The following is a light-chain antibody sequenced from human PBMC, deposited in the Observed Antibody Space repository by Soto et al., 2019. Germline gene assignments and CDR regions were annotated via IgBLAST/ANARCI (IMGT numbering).Light chain of an antibody. V-gene: IGLV2-23*01. CDR3: CSYAGSSTYV. CDR1: SSDVGSYNL. CDR2: EAT. J-gene: IGLJ1*01. Sequence: QSALTQPASVSGSPGQSITISCTGTSSDVGSYNLVSWYQQHPGKAPKFMIYEATKRPSGVSNRFSSSKSGNTASLTISGLQAEDEADYYCCSYAGSSTYVFGTGTKLNVL.